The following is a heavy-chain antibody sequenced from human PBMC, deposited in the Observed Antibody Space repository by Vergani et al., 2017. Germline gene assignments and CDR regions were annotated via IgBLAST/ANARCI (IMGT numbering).Heavy chain of an antibody. Sequence: EAYLVQSGGGLVTPGGSLRLSCAASGFNFPSFTMNWVRQAPGRGLEWISSIKFPPGEIFYADSVKGRFTISRDNVKNVLFLQMENLRAADTGVYFCARDITASVKSPPHPDWFDPWDQGSLVTVSS. CDR3: ARDITASVKSPPHPDWFDP. CDR1: GFNFPSFT. V-gene: IGHV3-21*06. CDR2: IKFPPGEI. J-gene: IGHJ5*02. D-gene: IGHD4-17*01.